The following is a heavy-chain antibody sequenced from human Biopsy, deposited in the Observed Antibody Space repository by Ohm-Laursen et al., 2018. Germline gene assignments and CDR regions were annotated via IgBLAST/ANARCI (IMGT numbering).Heavy chain of an antibody. D-gene: IGHD3-22*01. Sequence: GTLSLTRTVSGGSISNNNYYWGWIRQPPGKGLEGIGRIFYRGSTHYKPSLKSRVNISVDTPKNQFSLKLNSVPAADTAVYYCARDYDTSGYYYVSWGQGTLVTVSS. CDR1: GGSISNNNYY. CDR2: IFYRGST. V-gene: IGHV4-39*01. CDR3: ARDYDTSGYYYVS. J-gene: IGHJ5*02.